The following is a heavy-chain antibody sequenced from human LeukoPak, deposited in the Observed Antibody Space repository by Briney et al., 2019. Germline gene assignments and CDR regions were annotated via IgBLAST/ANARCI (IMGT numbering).Heavy chain of an antibody. CDR2: INPNSGGT. J-gene: IGHJ5*02. Sequence: ASVKVSCKASGYTLTGYYMHWVRQAPGQGLEWVGWINPNSGGTNYAQKFQGRVTMTRDTSISTAYMELSRLRSDDTAVYYCARGFHSSSWFGGNWFDPWGQGTLVTVSS. CDR3: ARGFHSSSWFGGNWFDP. D-gene: IGHD6-13*01. V-gene: IGHV1-2*02. CDR1: GYTLTGYY.